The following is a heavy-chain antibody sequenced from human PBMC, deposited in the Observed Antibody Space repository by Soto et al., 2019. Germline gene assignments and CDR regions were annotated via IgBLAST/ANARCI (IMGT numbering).Heavy chain of an antibody. V-gene: IGHV4-4*07. CDR3: ARDREYYDFWSGYISQGANWFDP. D-gene: IGHD3-3*01. Sequence: QVQLQESGPGLVKPSETLSLTCTVSGGSISSYYWSWIRQPAGKGLEWIGRIYTSGSTNYNPSLKSRVTMSVDTSKNQFSLKLSSVTAADTAVYYCARDREYYDFWSGYISQGANWFDPWGQGTLVTVSS. CDR1: GGSISSYY. J-gene: IGHJ5*02. CDR2: IYTSGST.